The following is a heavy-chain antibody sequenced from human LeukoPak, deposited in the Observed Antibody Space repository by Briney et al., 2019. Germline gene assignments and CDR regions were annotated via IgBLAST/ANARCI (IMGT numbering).Heavy chain of an antibody. Sequence: SETLSLTCAVYGGSFSGYYCSWIRQPPGKGLEWIGEINHSGSTNYNPSLKSRVTISVDTSKNQFSLKLSSVTAADTAVYYCARVVVVAATRAYYYYYYMDVWGKGTTVTVSS. J-gene: IGHJ6*03. CDR3: ARVVVVAATRAYYYYYYMDV. D-gene: IGHD2-15*01. V-gene: IGHV4-34*01. CDR2: INHSGST. CDR1: GGSFSGYY.